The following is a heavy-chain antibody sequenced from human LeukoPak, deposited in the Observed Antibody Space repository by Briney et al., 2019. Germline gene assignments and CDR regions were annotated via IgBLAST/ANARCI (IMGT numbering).Heavy chain of an antibody. D-gene: IGHD6-6*01. CDR2: IYYSGST. V-gene: IGHV4-59*12. CDR3: ARAGYSSSSHAFDI. Sequence: SETLSLTCTVSGGSISSYYWSWIRQPPGKGLEWIGYIYYSGSTNYNPSLKSRVTISVDTSKNQFSLKLSSVTAADTAVYYCARAGYSSSSHAFDIWGQGTMVTVSS. CDR1: GGSISSYY. J-gene: IGHJ3*02.